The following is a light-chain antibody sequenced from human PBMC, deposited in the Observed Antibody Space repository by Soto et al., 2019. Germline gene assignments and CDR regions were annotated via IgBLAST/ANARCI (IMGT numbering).Light chain of an antibody. V-gene: IGKV3-15*01. J-gene: IGKJ1*01. CDR3: QQYNNWPPWT. CDR2: GAS. CDR1: QSVSSN. Sequence: EIVMTQSPATLSVSPGERATLSCRASQSVSSNLAWYQQKPGQAPRLLIYGASTRATGIPARFSGSGSGTEFTPTISSLQSEDLAVYYGQQYNNWPPWTFGQGTKVEIK.